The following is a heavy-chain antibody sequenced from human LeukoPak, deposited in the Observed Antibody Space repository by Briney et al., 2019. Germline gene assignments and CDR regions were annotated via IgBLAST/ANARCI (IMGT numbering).Heavy chain of an antibody. CDR2: IYSSGST. CDR3: AKGGSSGPDY. CDR1: GGSIISYY. D-gene: IGHD6-19*01. J-gene: IGHJ4*02. V-gene: IGHV4-4*07. Sequence: PSETLSLTCTVSGGSIISYYWSWIRQPAGRGLEWIGRIYSSGSTNYNPSLKSRVTISLDKSKNQFSLKLSSVNAAGTAVYYCAKGGSSGPDYWGQGTLVTVSS.